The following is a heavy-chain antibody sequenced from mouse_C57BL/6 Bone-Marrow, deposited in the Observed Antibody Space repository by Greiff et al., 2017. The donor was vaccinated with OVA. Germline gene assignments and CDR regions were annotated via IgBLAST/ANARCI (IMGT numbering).Heavy chain of an antibody. J-gene: IGHJ2*01. CDR3: ARGPGGNYFDY. CDR2: IDPSDSET. CDR1: GYTFTSYW. Sequence: QVQLQQPGAELVRPGSSVKLSCKASGYTFTSYWMHWVKQRPIQGLEWIGNIDPSDSETHYNQKFKDKATLTVDKSSSTAYMHLSSLTSEDSAVYYCARGPGGNYFDYWGQGTTLTVSS. V-gene: IGHV1-52*01.